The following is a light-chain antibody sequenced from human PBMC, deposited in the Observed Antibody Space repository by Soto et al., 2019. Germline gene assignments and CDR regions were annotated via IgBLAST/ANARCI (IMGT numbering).Light chain of an antibody. CDR3: QQYKNWPRT. J-gene: IGKJ4*01. Sequence: TVITQAPGTLSVSPGERATLSCRASQNIGNKVGWYQQNPGQAPRLLIYGASTRATGIPARFSGIGSGTDFTLTISSLQSEDFTCYYCQQYKNWPRTVCGGTKVDIK. V-gene: IGKV3D-15*01. CDR1: QNIGNK. CDR2: GAS.